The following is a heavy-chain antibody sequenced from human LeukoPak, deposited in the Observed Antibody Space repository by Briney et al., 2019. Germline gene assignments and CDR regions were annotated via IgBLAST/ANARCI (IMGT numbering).Heavy chain of an antibody. V-gene: IGHV3-74*01. CDR2: INSDGSST. J-gene: IGHJ4*02. CDR1: GFTFSSYW. D-gene: IGHD3-10*01. CDR3: ARDSYYYGSGSYGDY. Sequence: GGSLRLSCAASGFTFSSYWMHWVRQAPGKGLVWVSRINSDGSSTRYADSVKGRFTISRDNAKNTLYLQMNSLRAEDTAVYYCARDSYYYGSGSYGDYWGQGTLVTVSS.